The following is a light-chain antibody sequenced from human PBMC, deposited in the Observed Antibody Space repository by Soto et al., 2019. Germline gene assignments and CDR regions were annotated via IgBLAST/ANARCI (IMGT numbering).Light chain of an antibody. CDR3: NSYTTSSTRV. Sequence: QSVLTQPASVSGSPGQSITISCTGTSSDVGGYNYVSWYQQHPGKAPKLMIYDVNNRPSGVSNRFSGSKSGNTASLTISGLQAEDEADYYCNSYTTSSTRVFGGGTKLTVL. J-gene: IGLJ2*01. V-gene: IGLV2-14*03. CDR1: SSDVGGYNY. CDR2: DVN.